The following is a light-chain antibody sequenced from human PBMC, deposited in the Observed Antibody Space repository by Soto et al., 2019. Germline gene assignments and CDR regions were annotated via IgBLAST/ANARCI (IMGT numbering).Light chain of an antibody. V-gene: IGKV1-5*03. J-gene: IGKJ1*01. CDR2: KAS. CDR3: QHYHSYPWT. Sequence: DIQLTQSPVSLSASVGERVTITCRASQSISSWLAWYQQKSGKAPNLLIYKASNLQTVVPSRFSGSGSGTEFTLTISGLQTEDFATYYCQHYHSYPWTFGQGTKVEI. CDR1: QSISSW.